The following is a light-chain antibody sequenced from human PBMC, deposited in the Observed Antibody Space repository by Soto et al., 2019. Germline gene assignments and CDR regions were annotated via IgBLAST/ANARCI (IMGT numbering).Light chain of an antibody. CDR2: GAS. V-gene: IGKV3-15*01. J-gene: IGKJ4*01. CDR3: QQYNNWPPLT. Sequence: EIVMTQSPATLSVSPGERATLSCRASQSVSGNLAWYQQKPGQAPRLLIYGASTRSTGIPARFSGSGSGTEFTLTISSLQAEDFAVDYCQQYNNWPPLTFGGGTKVEIK. CDR1: QSVSGN.